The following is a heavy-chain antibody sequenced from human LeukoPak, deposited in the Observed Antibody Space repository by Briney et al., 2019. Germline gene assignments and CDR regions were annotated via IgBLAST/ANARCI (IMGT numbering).Heavy chain of an antibody. CDR3: ARVLITGTTPPAYNWFDP. V-gene: IGHV1-69*05. J-gene: IGHJ5*02. CDR1: GYTFTSYA. CDR2: IIPIFGTA. D-gene: IGHD1-7*01. Sequence: SVKVSCKASGYTFTSYAISWVRQAPGQGLEWMGGIIPIFGTANYAQKFQGRVTITTDESTSTAYMELSSLRSEDTAVYYCARVLITGTTPPAYNWFDPWGQGTLVTVSS.